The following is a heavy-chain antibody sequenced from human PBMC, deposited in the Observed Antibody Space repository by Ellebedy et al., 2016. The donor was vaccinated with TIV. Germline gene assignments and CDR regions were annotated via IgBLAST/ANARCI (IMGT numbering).Heavy chain of an antibody. J-gene: IGHJ4*02. D-gene: IGHD3-10*01. V-gene: IGHV1-2*04. CDR2: INPNSGGT. Sequence: ASVKVSXXASGYTFTGYYIHWVRQAPGQGLEWMGWINPNSGGTNYAQKFQGWVTMTRDTSISTAYMELSRLRSDDTAVYYCARTMMGSYGPFDYWGQGTLVTVSS. CDR3: ARTMMGSYGPFDY. CDR1: GYTFTGYY.